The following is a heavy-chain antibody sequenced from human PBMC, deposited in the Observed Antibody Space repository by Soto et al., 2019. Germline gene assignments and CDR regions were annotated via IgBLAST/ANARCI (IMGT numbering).Heavy chain of an antibody. V-gene: IGHV1-18*01. Sequence: GASVKVSCKASGYTFTSYGISWVRQAPGQGLEWMGWISAYNGNTNYAQKLQGRVTMTTDTSTSTAYMELRSLRSDDTAVYYCAREGPDFCSGYSNWFDLWAQRTLVTVSS. D-gene: IGHD3-3*01. CDR1: GYTFTSYG. CDR2: ISAYNGNT. CDR3: AREGPDFCSGYSNWFDL. J-gene: IGHJ5*02.